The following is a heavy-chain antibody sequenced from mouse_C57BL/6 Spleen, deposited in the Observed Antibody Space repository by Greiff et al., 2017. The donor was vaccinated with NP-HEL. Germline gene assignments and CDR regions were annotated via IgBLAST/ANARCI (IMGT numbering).Heavy chain of an antibody. D-gene: IGHD1-1*01. V-gene: IGHV1-69*01. J-gene: IGHJ4*01. CDR3: ALRYYAMDY. CDR1: GYTFTSYW. CDR2: IDPSDSYT. Sequence: VQLQQSGAELVMPGASVKLSCKASGYTFTSYWMHWVKQRPGQGLEWIGEIDPSDSYTNYNQKFKGKSTLTVDKSSSTAYMQLSSLTSEDSAVYDCALRYYAMDYWGQGTSVTVSS.